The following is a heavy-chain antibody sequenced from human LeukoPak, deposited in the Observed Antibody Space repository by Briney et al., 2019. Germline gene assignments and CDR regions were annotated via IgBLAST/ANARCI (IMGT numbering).Heavy chain of an antibody. CDR1: GFTFSDYY. CDR3: ARGADSGSYLFDY. D-gene: IGHD1-26*01. Sequence: PGGSLRLSCAASGFTFSDYYMSWIRQAPGKGLEWVSYISSSSSYTNYADSVKGRFTISRDNAKTSLYLQMNSLRAEHTAVYYCARGADSGSYLFDYWGQGTLVTVSS. CDR2: ISSSSSYT. J-gene: IGHJ4*02. V-gene: IGHV3-11*06.